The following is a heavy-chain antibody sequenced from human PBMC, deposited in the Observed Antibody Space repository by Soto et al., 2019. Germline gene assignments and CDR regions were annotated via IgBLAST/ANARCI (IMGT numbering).Heavy chain of an antibody. CDR2: IYYSGST. D-gene: IGHD3-3*01. V-gene: IGHV4-31*03. CDR1: GGSINSAGYY. Sequence: TLSVTCPVTGGSINSAGYYWSWIRQHPGKGLEWIGYIYYSGSTYYNPSLKSRVSISVDTSESQFSLKVTSVTAADTAVYFCERVKTIFGIINVFDPWGQGTLVTVYS. J-gene: IGHJ5*02. CDR3: ERVKTIFGIINVFDP.